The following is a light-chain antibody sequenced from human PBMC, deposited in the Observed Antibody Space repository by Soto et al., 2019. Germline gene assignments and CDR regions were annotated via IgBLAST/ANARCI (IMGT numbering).Light chain of an antibody. CDR1: QSVFSN. CDR3: QHYNNWPFT. Sequence: IVMTQSPATLSVSPGEGATLSCRASQSVFSNLAWYQQKPGQAPRLLISGASARATGIPARFSGSGSGTEFTLTISSLQSEAFGVYYCQHYNNWPFTFGQGAKVDIK. V-gene: IGKV3-15*01. J-gene: IGKJ2*01. CDR2: GAS.